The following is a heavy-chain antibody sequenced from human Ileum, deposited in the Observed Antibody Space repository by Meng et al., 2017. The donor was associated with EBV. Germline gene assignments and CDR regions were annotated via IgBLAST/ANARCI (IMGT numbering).Heavy chain of an antibody. Sequence: VPLWASLCASVQPGWLRRLTSAASAFPFIGYTMSCVLPTPGTWSDWVSTISGGDRPTYYADSVNGRFTISRDNSKNTAYLQMNNLRAEDTAVDYCAKCGRGWNYIDYWGQGTLVTVSS. D-gene: IGHD6-19*01. CDR2: ISGGDRPT. V-gene: IGHV3-23*01. CDR1: AFPFIGYT. J-gene: IGHJ4*02. CDR3: AKCGRGWNYIDY.